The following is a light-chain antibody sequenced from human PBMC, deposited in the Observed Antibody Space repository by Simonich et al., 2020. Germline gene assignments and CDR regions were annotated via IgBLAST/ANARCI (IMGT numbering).Light chain of an antibody. V-gene: IGKV4-1*01. J-gene: IGKJ1*01. Sequence: DIVMTQSPDFLAVSLGERATINCKSSQSVLYSSNNKNYLAWYQHKPGQPPKLLIYWASTRESGVPDRFSRSGSGTDFTLTISSLQAEDVAVYYCQQYYSTPWTFGQGTKVEIK. CDR1: QSVLYSSNNKNY. CDR2: WAS. CDR3: QQYYSTPWT.